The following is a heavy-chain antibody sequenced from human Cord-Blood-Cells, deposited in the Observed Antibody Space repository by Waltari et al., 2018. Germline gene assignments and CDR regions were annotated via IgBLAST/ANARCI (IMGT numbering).Heavy chain of an antibody. J-gene: IGHJ5*02. Sequence: VQLVQSGAEGKKPGSSVKVSCKASGYTFTSYDIHWVRQATGQGLELMGWMKPNSGNTGYAQKFQGRGTMTRNTSISTAYRELSSLRYEDTAVYYCARVAWDRGWFDPWGQGTLVTVSS. CDR1: GYTFTSYD. D-gene: IGHD3-10*01. V-gene: IGHV1-8*01. CDR3: ARVAWDRGWFDP. CDR2: MKPNSGNT.